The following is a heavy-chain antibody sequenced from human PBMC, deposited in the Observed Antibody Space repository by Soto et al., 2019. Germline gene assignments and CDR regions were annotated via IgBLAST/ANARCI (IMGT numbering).Heavy chain of an antibody. V-gene: IGHV4-4*02. CDR1: GDSISTNNW. Sequence: QVQLQELGPGLVKPSGTLSLTCAVSGDSISTNNWWSWVRQSPGKGLEWIGEIYHSGSTYYNPSLKSRVTISIDMSKSQFSLKLTSVTAADTAVYYCASRYSYSWDSYFNYWGQGTLVTVSS. D-gene: IGHD1-26*01. CDR3: ASRYSYSWDSYFNY. CDR2: IYHSGST. J-gene: IGHJ4*02.